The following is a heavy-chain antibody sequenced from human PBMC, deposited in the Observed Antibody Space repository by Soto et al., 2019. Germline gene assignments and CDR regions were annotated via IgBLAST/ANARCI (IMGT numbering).Heavy chain of an antibody. J-gene: IGHJ5*02. CDR3: TRSYDFYTYWFDP. V-gene: IGHV3-49*03. CDR2: IRSKAYGGTT. CDR1: GFTFGDYA. D-gene: IGHD3-3*01. Sequence: PGGSLRLSCTASGFTFGDYAMSWFRQAPGKGLEWVGFIRSKAYGGTTEYAASVKGKFTISRDDSKSIAYLQMDSLKTEDTAVYYCTRSYDFYTYWFDPWGQGTLVTVSS.